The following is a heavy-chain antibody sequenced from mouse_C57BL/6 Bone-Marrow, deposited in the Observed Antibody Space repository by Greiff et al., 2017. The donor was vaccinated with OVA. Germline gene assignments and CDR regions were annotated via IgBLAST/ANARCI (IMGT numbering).Heavy chain of an antibody. J-gene: IGHJ1*03. CDR2: INPSSGYT. CDR3: ARLVRGYFDV. D-gene: IGHD2-2*01. V-gene: IGHV1-4*01. CDR1: GYTFTSYT. Sequence: QLQQSGAELARPGASVKMSCKASGYTFTSYTMHWVTQRPGQGLEWIGYINPSSGYTKYNQKFKDKATLTADKSSSTAYMQLSSLTSEDSAVYYCARLVRGYFDVWGTGTTVTVSS.